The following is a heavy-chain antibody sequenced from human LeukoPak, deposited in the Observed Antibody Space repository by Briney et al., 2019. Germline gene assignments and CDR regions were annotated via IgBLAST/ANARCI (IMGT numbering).Heavy chain of an antibody. CDR2: IIPIFGTA. CDR1: GGTFSSYA. D-gene: IGHD6-13*01. Sequence: ASVKVSCKASGGTFSSYAISWVRQAPGQGLEWMGGIIPIFGTANYAQKFQGRVTITADESTSTAYMELSSLRSEDTAVYYCARDLILGAAAAAGWFDPWGQGTLVTVSS. CDR3: ARDLILGAAAAAGWFDP. V-gene: IGHV1-69*01. J-gene: IGHJ5*02.